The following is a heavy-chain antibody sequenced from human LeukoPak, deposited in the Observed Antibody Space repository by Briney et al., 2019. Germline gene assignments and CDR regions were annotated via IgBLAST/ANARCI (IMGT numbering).Heavy chain of an antibody. J-gene: IGHJ3*02. Sequence: GGSLRLSCAASGFTFSSYAMHWVRQAPGKGLEWVAVISYDGSNKYYADSVKGRFTISRDNSKNTLYLQMNSLRAEDTAVYYCARDYNSCAFDIRGQGTMVTVSS. CDR1: GFTFSSYA. D-gene: IGHD3-10*01. V-gene: IGHV3-30-3*01. CDR2: ISYDGSNK. CDR3: ARDYNSCAFDI.